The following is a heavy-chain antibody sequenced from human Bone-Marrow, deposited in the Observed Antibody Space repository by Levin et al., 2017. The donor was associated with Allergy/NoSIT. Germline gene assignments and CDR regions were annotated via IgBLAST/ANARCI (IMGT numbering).Heavy chain of an antibody. CDR2: IADDGKDK. CDR3: AKDRHRGAAEYHFDY. CDR1: GFTFSSYG. J-gene: IGHJ4*02. V-gene: IGHV3-30*18. D-gene: IGHD6-13*01. Sequence: HPGGSLRLSCAASGFTFSSYGMHWVRQAPGKGLEWVAVIADDGKDKHHADSVKGRFTISRDNSKNTLYLQMNSLRAEDTAVYYCAKDRHRGAAEYHFDYWGQGTLVTVSS.